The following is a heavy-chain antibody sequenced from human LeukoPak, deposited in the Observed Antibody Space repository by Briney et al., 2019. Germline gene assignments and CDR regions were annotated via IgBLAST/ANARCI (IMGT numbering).Heavy chain of an antibody. V-gene: IGHV1-2*02. CDR1: GYTFTGYY. Sequence: GASVNVSCKASGYTFTGYYMHWVRQAPGQGLEWMGWINPNSGGTNYAQKFQGRVTMTRDTTISTAYMDLSRLRSDDTAVYYCARDVSYYDFWSGYSKVGYYYYYMDVWGKGTTVTVSS. D-gene: IGHD3-3*01. CDR2: INPNSGGT. CDR3: ARDVSYYDFWSGYSKVGYYYYYMDV. J-gene: IGHJ6*03.